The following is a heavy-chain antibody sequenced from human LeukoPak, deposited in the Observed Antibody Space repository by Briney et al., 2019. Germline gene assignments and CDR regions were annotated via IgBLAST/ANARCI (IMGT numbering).Heavy chain of an antibody. J-gene: IGHJ4*02. CDR3: GIWTPALIAAAEI. Sequence: ASVKVSCQASGYTFTSYGISWVRQAPGQGLEWMGWISAYNGNTNYAQKLQGRVTMTTDTSTSTAYMELRSLRSDDTAVYYCGIWTPALIAAAEIWGQGTLVTVSS. CDR1: GYTFTSYG. D-gene: IGHD6-13*01. V-gene: IGHV1-18*01. CDR2: ISAYNGNT.